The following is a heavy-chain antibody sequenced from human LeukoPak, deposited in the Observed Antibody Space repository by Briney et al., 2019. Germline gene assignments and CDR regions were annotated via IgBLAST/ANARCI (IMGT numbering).Heavy chain of an antibody. D-gene: IGHD1-26*01. Sequence: GRSLRLSCAASGFTFSTYGMHWVRQAQGKGLEWVALTWYDGSNKNYADSVKGRFTISRDNSKNTLYLQMNSLRGEDTAVYYCARGGLTIAEATTSWYLDCWGQGTLVTVSS. V-gene: IGHV3-33*01. CDR3: ARGGLTIAEATTSWYLDC. CDR2: TWYDGSNK. CDR1: GFTFSTYG. J-gene: IGHJ4*02.